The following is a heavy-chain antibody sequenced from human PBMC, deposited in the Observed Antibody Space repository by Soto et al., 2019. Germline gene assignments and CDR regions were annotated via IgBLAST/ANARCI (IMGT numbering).Heavy chain of an antibody. D-gene: IGHD3-10*01. CDR3: ARGVGDY. Sequence: QVQLVESGGGVVQPGRSLRLSCAASGFTFSSYAMHWVRQAPGKGLEWVAVISYDGSNKYYADSVKGRFTISRDNSKNTLYLQMNSLRAEYTAVYYCARGVGDYWGQGTLVTVSS. CDR1: GFTFSSYA. V-gene: IGHV3-30-3*01. CDR2: ISYDGSNK. J-gene: IGHJ4*02.